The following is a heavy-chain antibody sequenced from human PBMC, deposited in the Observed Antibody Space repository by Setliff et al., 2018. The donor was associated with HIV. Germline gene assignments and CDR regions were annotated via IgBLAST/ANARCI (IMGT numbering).Heavy chain of an antibody. CDR2: VYYSGST. CDR3: AKSSPSIGYISDH. V-gene: IGHV4-59*11. CDR1: GGSISSHY. Sequence: SETLSLTCTVSGGSISSHYWSWIRQPPGKGLEWIGSVYYSGSTNYNPSLKSRITISLDTSKNQFSLNVRSVTAADTAVYFCAKSSPSIGYISDHWGQGTLVTVSS. J-gene: IGHJ4*02. D-gene: IGHD5-12*01.